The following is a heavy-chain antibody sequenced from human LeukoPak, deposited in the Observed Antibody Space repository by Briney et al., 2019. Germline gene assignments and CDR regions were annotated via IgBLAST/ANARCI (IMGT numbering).Heavy chain of an antibody. Sequence: GGSLRLSCAASGFTFRSYEMNWVRQAPGKGLEWVSYISSSGSTIYYADSVKGRFTISRDNAKNSLYLQMNSLRAEDTAVYYCASLDRDTAMVYWGQGTLVTVSS. CDR2: ISSSGSTI. D-gene: IGHD5-18*01. J-gene: IGHJ4*02. V-gene: IGHV3-48*03. CDR1: GFTFRSYE. CDR3: ASLDRDTAMVY.